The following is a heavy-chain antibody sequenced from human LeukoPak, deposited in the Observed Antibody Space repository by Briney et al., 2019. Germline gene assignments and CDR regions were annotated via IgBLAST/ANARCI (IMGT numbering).Heavy chain of an antibody. D-gene: IGHD2/OR15-2a*01. CDR1: GGSIISYY. V-gene: IGHV4-59*08. CDR2: ISYSGCT. CDR3: AGHHPRNTVDF. Sequence: PSETLPLTCTVSGGSIISYYWSWIRQPPGKGLEWIGHISYSGCTNYNPSLKSRVTISLDTSKNQFSLKLSSVTAADTAVYYCAGHHPRNTVDFWGQGTLVTVSS. J-gene: IGHJ4*02.